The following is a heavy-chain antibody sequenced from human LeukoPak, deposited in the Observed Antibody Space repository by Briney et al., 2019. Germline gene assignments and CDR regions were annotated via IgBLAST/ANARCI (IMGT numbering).Heavy chain of an antibody. V-gene: IGHV3-21*01. CDR3: ARDLDSSGYYYFDY. D-gene: IGHD3-22*01. J-gene: IGHJ4*02. CDR2: ISSSSYI. CDR1: GFTFSSYS. Sequence: GGSLRLSCAASGFTFSSYSMNWVRQAPGKGLEWVSSISSSSYIYYADSVKGRFTISRDNSKNTLYLQMNSLRAEDTAVYYCARDLDSSGYYYFDYWGQGTLVTVSS.